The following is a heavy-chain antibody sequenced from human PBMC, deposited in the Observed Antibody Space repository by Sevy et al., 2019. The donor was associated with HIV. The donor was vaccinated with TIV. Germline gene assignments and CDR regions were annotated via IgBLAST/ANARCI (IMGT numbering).Heavy chain of an antibody. Sequence: GRSLRLSCAASGFTFTDYFMGWVRQAPGKGLEWVANIDQDGSQKNYVDSVKGRFTISRDNAKNSVYLQMNRLRVDDTAVYYCARELWPGDYWGQGTLVTVSS. CDR3: ARELWPGDY. D-gene: IGHD2-21*01. V-gene: IGHV3-7*01. J-gene: IGHJ4*02. CDR1: GFTFTDYF. CDR2: IDQDGSQK.